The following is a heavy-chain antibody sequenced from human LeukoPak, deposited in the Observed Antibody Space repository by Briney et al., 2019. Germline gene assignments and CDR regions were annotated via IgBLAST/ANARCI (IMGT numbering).Heavy chain of an antibody. Sequence: SETLSLTCTVSGGSISSYYWSWIRQPAGKGLEWIGRIYTSGSTNYNPSLKSRVTMSVDTSKNQFSLKLSSVTAADTAVYYCARAGPMVRGVIIPFDYWGQGTLVTVSS. D-gene: IGHD3-10*01. CDR1: GGSISSYY. CDR3: ARAGPMVRGVIIPFDY. J-gene: IGHJ4*02. V-gene: IGHV4-4*07. CDR2: IYTSGST.